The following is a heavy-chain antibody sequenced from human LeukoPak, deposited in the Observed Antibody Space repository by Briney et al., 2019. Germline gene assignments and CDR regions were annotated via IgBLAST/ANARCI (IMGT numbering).Heavy chain of an antibody. Sequence: ASVKVSCKASGYTFTGYYMHWVRQAPGQGLEWMGRINPNNGGTNYAQKFQGRVTMARDTSISTAYMELSRLRSDDTAVYYCARGHSFRGGYVSRWLDPWGQGTLVTVSS. CDR2: INPNNGGT. CDR1: GYTFTGYY. J-gene: IGHJ5*02. V-gene: IGHV1-2*06. CDR3: ARGHSFRGGYVSRWLDP. D-gene: IGHD3-10*01.